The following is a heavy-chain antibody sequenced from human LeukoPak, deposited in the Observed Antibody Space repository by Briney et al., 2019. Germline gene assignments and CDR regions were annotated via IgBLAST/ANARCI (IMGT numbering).Heavy chain of an antibody. J-gene: IGHJ4*02. CDR1: GGSFSGYC. Sequence: SETLSLTCAVYGGSFSGYCWSWIRQPPGKGLEWIGEINHSGSTNYNPSLKSRVTISVDTSKNQFSLKPSSVTAADTAVYYCARGRGRALDYWGQGTLVTVSS. CDR2: INHSGST. D-gene: IGHD6-25*01. CDR3: ARGRGRALDY. V-gene: IGHV4-34*01.